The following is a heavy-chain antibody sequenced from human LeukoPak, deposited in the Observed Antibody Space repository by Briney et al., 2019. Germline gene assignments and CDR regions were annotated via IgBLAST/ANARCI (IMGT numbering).Heavy chain of an antibody. CDR2: ISSSSGCK. D-gene: IGHD6-6*01. Sequence: PGGSLRLSCAVSGFTFSSYSMTWVRQAPGKGLEWVSSISSSSGCKYYADSVKGRFTISRDNAKNSLYLQMDSLRAEDAAVYYCARTSGESTAALRAPFDYWGQGTLATVSS. CDR1: GFTFSSYS. V-gene: IGHV3-21*01. J-gene: IGHJ4*02. CDR3: ARTSGESTAALRAPFDY.